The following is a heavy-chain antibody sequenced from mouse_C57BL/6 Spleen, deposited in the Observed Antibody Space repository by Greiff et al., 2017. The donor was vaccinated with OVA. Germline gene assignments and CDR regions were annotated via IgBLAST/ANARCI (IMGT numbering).Heavy chain of an antibody. CDR1: GYTFTSYW. CDR3: ARGKGNSWYFDV. J-gene: IGHJ1*03. D-gene: IGHD2-1*01. V-gene: IGHV1-55*01. CDR2: IYPGSGST. Sequence: QVQLQQPGAELVKPGASVKMSCKASGYTFTSYWITWVKQRPGQGLEWIGDIYPGSGSTNYNEKFKSKATLTVDTSSSTAYMQLSSLTSEDSAVYYCARGKGNSWYFDVWGTGTTVTVSS.